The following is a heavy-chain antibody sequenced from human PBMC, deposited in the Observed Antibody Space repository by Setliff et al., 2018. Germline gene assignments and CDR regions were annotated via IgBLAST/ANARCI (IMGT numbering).Heavy chain of an antibody. J-gene: IGHJ6*03. CDR1: GYTFTGYY. D-gene: IGHD3-22*01. CDR3: ARDRVPITMIVVVTPNYYMDV. CDR2: TNPNSGGT. Sequence: ASVKVSCKASGYTFTGYYMHWVRQAPGQGLEWMGWTNPNSGGTNYAQKFQGRVTMTRDTSISTAYMELSRLRSDDTAVYYCARDRVPITMIVVVTPNYYMDVWGKGTTVTVS. V-gene: IGHV1-2*02.